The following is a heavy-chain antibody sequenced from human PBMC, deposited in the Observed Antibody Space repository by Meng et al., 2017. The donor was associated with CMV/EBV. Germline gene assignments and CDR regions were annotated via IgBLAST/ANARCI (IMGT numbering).Heavy chain of an antibody. D-gene: IGHD6-13*01. Sequence: GGSLRLSCAASGFTFSSYSMNWVRQAPGKGLEWVPSISSSSSYIYYADSVKGRFTISRDNAKNSLYLQMNSLRAEDTAVYYCARDTGSGYSSSWADYWGQGTLVTVSS. CDR2: ISSSSSYI. CDR1: GFTFSSYS. J-gene: IGHJ4*02. CDR3: ARDTGSGYSSSWADY. V-gene: IGHV3-21*01.